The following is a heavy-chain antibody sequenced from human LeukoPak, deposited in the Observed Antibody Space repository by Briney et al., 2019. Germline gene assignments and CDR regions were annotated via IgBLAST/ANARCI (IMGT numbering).Heavy chain of an antibody. Sequence: GGSLRLSCAASGFTFSSYAMSWVRQAPGKGLEWVSGVSGSGGSTYYADSVKGRFTISRDNSKNTLYLQMNSLRAADTAVYYCAKAGYYDSSVYSDYWGQGTLVTVSS. CDR1: GFTFSSYA. CDR2: VSGSGGST. V-gene: IGHV3-23*01. J-gene: IGHJ4*02. D-gene: IGHD3-22*01. CDR3: AKAGYYDSSVYSDY.